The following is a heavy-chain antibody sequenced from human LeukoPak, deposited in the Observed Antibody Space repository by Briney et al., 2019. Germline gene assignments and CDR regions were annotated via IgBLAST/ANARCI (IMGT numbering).Heavy chain of an antibody. CDR3: ARGVRFLEWLSEPNFDY. J-gene: IGHJ4*02. Sequence: SETLSLTCAVYGGSSSGYYWSWIRQPPGKGLEWIGEINHSGSTNYNPSLKSRVTISVDTSKNQFTLKLSSVTAADTAVYYCARGVRFLEWLSEPNFDYWGQGTLVTVSS. CDR1: GGSSSGYY. V-gene: IGHV4-34*01. D-gene: IGHD3-3*01. CDR2: INHSGST.